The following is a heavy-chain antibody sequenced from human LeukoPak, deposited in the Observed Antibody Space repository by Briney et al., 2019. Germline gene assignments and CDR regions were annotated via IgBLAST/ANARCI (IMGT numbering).Heavy chain of an antibody. J-gene: IGHJ4*02. V-gene: IGHV4-39*07. CDR2: IYYSGST. D-gene: IGHD5-12*01. Sequence: TSETLSLTCTVSGGSMTYGSFYWGWIRQPPGKGLEWFASIYYSGSTYYNPSLKSRVTISVDTSKNQFSLKLSSVTAADTAVYYCARRRPSGSGYSGYDWGIDYWGQGTLVTVSS. CDR1: GGSMTYGSFY. CDR3: ARRRPSGSGYSGYDWGIDY.